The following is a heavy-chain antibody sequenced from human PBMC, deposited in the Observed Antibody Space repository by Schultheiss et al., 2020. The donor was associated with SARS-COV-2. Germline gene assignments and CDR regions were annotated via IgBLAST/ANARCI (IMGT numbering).Heavy chain of an antibody. CDR1: GFTFSSYA. CDR3: AREGPAMVRGVIIGFHAFDI. Sequence: GGSLRLSCAASGFTFSSYAMSWVRQAPGKGLEWVSAISGSGGSTYYADSVKGRFTISRDNSKNTLYLQMNSLRAEDTAVYYCAREGPAMVRGVIIGFHAFDIWGQGTMVTVSS. D-gene: IGHD3-10*01. CDR2: ISGSGGST. J-gene: IGHJ3*02. V-gene: IGHV3-23*01.